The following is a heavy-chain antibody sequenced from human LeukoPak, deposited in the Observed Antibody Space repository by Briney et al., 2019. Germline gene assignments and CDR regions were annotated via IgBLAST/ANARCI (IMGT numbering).Heavy chain of an antibody. D-gene: IGHD2-8*01. CDR1: GFTFSSYA. V-gene: IGHV3-23*01. J-gene: IGHJ4*02. Sequence: PGGSLRLSCAASGFTFSSYAMHWVRQAPGKGLEWVSAITDSGGNTYYAAPVKGRFTISRDNSKNTLYLQMNSLRAEDTAAYYCARAGHCTNGICYTADFDYWGQGTLVTVSS. CDR2: ITDSGGNT. CDR3: ARAGHCTNGICYTADFDY.